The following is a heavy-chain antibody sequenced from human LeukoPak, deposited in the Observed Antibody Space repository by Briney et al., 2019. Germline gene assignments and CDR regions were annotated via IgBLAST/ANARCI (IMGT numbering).Heavy chain of an antibody. J-gene: IGHJ4*02. CDR2: IYPGASDT. D-gene: IGHD5-12*01. Sequence: GESLQISCEGSGYRFNSYWIAWVRQMPGKGLEWMGIIYPGASDTRYSPSFQGQVTISADKSISTAYLQWNTLEASDTAMYYCARRQYSGYDFDFWGQGTLVTVSS. V-gene: IGHV5-51*01. CDR1: GYRFNSYW. CDR3: ARRQYSGYDFDF.